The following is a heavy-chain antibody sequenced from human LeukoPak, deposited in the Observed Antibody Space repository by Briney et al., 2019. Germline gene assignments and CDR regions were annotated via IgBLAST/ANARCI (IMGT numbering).Heavy chain of an antibody. CDR3: ARDAQWLVVYFDY. CDR2: ISSSSSYI. V-gene: IGHV3-21*01. D-gene: IGHD6-19*01. CDR1: GFTFSSYS. J-gene: IGHJ4*02. Sequence: GGSLRLSCAASGFTFSSYSMNWVRQAPGKGLEWVSSISSSSSYIYYADSVKGRFTTSRDNAKNSLYLQMNSLRAEDTAVYYCARDAQWLVVYFDYWGQGTLVTVSS.